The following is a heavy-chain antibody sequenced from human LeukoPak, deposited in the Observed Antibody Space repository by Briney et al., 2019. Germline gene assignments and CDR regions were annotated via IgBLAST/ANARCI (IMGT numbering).Heavy chain of an antibody. CDR2: ISGSGGST. J-gene: IGHJ3*02. V-gene: IGHV3-23*01. Sequence: GGSLRPSCAASGFTFSSYAMSWVRQAPGKGLEWVSGISGSGGSTHYADSVKDRFTISRDNSKNTLYLQMNSLRAEDTAVYYCATETVVVVAATPDAFDIWGQGTMVTVSS. CDR1: GFTFSSYA. CDR3: ATETVVVVAATPDAFDI. D-gene: IGHD2-15*01.